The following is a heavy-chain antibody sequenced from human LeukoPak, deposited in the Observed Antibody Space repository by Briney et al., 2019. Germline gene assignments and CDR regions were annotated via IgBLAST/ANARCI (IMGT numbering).Heavy chain of an antibody. CDR2: IYSGGST. J-gene: IGHJ4*02. D-gene: IGHD1-1*01. Sequence: GGSLRLSCAASGFTFDDYGMSWVRQAPGKGLEWVSVIYSGGSTYYADSVKGRFTISRDNSKNTLYLQMNSLRTDDAAIYYCAKPYPTLTTSAVLDNWGQGTLVTVSS. CDR1: GFTFDDYG. V-gene: IGHV3-66*02. CDR3: AKPYPTLTTSAVLDN.